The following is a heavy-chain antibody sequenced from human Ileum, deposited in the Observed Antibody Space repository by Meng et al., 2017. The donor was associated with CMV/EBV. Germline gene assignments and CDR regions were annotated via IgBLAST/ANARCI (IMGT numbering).Heavy chain of an antibody. CDR3: ARSDVVVLALDY. V-gene: IGHV3-21*01. J-gene: IGHJ4*02. CDR1: GFTFSSYS. D-gene: IGHD2-15*01. Sequence: WAASGFTFSSYSMNWVRQAPGKGLEWVSSIRSSRSYIYYADSVKGRFTISRDNAKNSLYLQMDSLRVEDTAVYYCARSDVVVLALDYWGQGILVTVSS. CDR2: IRSSRSYI.